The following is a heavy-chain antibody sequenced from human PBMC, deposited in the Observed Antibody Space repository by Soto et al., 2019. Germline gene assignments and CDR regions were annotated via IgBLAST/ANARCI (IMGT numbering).Heavy chain of an antibody. Sequence: ASVKVSCKASGYTFTKFGISWVRQAPGQGLEWLGWLSTYREDRNYAQRVQDRVTMTTDTSTTTAYMELRSLRSDDTAVYYCARDRPTSIIRARDYYYAMDVWGQGTTVTVSS. J-gene: IGHJ6*02. CDR1: GYTFTKFG. V-gene: IGHV1-18*01. CDR2: LSTYREDR. D-gene: IGHD3-3*01. CDR3: ARDRPTSIIRARDYYYAMDV.